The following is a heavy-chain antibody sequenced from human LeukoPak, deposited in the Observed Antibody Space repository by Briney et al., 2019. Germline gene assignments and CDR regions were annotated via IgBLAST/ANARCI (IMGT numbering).Heavy chain of an antibody. D-gene: IGHD6-19*01. J-gene: IGHJ4*02. V-gene: IGHV4-4*07. CDR1: GGSISNYH. Sequence: SETLSLTCTVSGGSISNYHWTWIRQPAGKGLEWIGQIHTSGSTNYNPPLKSRVTMPIDTPENQLSLTIRSVTAADTAVYYCARRDFTSGWSFDCWGQGTLVTVSS. CDR3: ARRDFTSGWSFDC. CDR2: IHTSGST.